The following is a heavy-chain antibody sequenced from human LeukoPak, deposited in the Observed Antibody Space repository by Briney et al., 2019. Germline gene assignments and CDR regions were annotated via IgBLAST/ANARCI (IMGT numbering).Heavy chain of an antibody. CDR3: AKVAKYYYGSETYYFFEH. CDR1: GFTFSSYS. Sequence: GGSLRLSCAASGFTFSSYSMNWVRQAPGKGLEWVSFIYSDNTHYSDSVEGRFTISRDNSKNTLYLQMNSLRAEDTAVYYCAKVAKYYYGSETYYFFEHWGQGTPVTASS. CDR2: IYSDNT. V-gene: IGHV3-53*01. D-gene: IGHD3-10*01. J-gene: IGHJ4*02.